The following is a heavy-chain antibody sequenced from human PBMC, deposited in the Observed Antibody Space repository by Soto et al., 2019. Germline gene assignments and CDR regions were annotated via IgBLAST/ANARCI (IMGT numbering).Heavy chain of an antibody. CDR2: MSPSGDRT. CDR3: ARDGGHYGDNDY. D-gene: IGHD4-17*01. CDR1: GYTLTSYH. Sequence: QVQLVQSGAEVKKPGASVKVSCKASGYTLTSYHMDWVRQAPGQGLEWVGKMSPSGDRTWYPQKFRGRVTMTRDTSTGTYYMELSSLRSEDTALYYCARDGGHYGDNDYWGQGPLVTVSS. V-gene: IGHV1-46*01. J-gene: IGHJ4*02.